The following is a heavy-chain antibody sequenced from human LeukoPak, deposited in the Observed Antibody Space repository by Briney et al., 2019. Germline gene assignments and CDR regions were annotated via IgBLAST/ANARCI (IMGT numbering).Heavy chain of an antibody. D-gene: IGHD5-12*01. CDR2: ISSSSAYT. Sequence: GGSLRLSCAASRFTFTDHYMSWVRQAPGKGLECLSYISSSSAYTNYADSVKGRFTISRDNAKNSLYLQMSSLRAEDTAVYYCARDRGYSGYHDFWGQGTLVTVSS. CDR3: ARDRGYSGYHDF. J-gene: IGHJ4*02. CDR1: RFTFTDHY. V-gene: IGHV3-11*06.